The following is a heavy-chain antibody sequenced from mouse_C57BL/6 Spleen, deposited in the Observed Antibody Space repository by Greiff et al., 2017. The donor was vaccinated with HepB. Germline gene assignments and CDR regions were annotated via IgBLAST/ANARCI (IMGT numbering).Heavy chain of an antibody. V-gene: IGHV1-7*01. CDR3: ANWDDAMDY. D-gene: IGHD4-1*01. Sequence: QVQLQQSGAELAKPGASVKLSCKASGYTFTSYWLHWVTQRPGQGLEWIGYINPSSGYTKYNQKFKDKATLTADKSSSTAYMQLSSLTYEDSAVYYCANWDDAMDYWGQGTSVTVSS. CDR2: INPSSGYT. J-gene: IGHJ4*01. CDR1: GYTFTSYW.